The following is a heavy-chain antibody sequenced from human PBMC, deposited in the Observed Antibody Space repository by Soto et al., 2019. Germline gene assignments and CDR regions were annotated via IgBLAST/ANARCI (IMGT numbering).Heavy chain of an antibody. J-gene: IGHJ6*03. CDR1: GYTFTSYG. Sequence: ASVKVSCKASGYTFTSYGISWVRQAPGQGLEWMGWISAYNGKTNYAQKLQGRVTMTTDTSTSTAYMELRSLRSDDTAVFYCARDWRLSFFNYYYMDVWGKGTTVTVSS. CDR2: ISAYNGKT. CDR3: ARDWRLSFFNYYYMDV. V-gene: IGHV1-18*01.